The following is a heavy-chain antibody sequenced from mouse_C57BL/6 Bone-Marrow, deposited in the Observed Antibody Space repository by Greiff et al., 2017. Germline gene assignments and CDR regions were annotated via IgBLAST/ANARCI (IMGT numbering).Heavy chain of an antibody. CDR2: IYPRSGNT. CDR1: GYTFTSYG. Sequence: VQLQESGAELARPGASVKLSCKASGYTFTSYGISWVKQRTGQGLEWIGEIYPRSGNTYYNEKFKGKATLTADKSSSTAYIELRSLTSEDSAVYFCARGDWDSGFAYWGQGTLVTVSA. V-gene: IGHV1-81*01. J-gene: IGHJ3*01. D-gene: IGHD4-1*01. CDR3: ARGDWDSGFAY.